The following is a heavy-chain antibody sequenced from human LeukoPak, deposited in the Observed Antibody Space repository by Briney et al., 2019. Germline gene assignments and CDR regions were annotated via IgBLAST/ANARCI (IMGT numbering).Heavy chain of an antibody. Sequence: PGRSLRLSCAASGFTFSSYGMHWVRQAPGKGLEWVAVISYDGSNKYYADSVKGRFTISRDNSKNTLYLQMNSLRAEDTAVYYCAKDDGKGYDSSGYATYYYYYYGMDVWGQGTTVTVSS. CDR1: GFTFSSYG. CDR2: ISYDGSNK. V-gene: IGHV3-30*18. J-gene: IGHJ6*02. CDR3: AKDDGKGYDSSGYATYYYYYYGMDV. D-gene: IGHD3-22*01.